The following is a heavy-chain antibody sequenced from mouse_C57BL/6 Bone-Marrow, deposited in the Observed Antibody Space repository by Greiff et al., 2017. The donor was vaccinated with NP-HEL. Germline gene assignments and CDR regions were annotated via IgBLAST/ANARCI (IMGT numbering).Heavy chain of an antibody. CDR1: GYTFTSYG. CDR3: AREAIYYYGSSYFDY. Sequence: QVQLQQSGAELARPGASVKLSCKASGYTFTSYGISWVKQRTGQGLEWIGEIYPRSGNTYYNEKLKGKATLTADKSSSTAYTELRSLTSEDSAVYFCAREAIYYYGSSYFDYWGQGTTLTVSS. D-gene: IGHD1-1*01. CDR2: IYPRSGNT. J-gene: IGHJ2*01. V-gene: IGHV1-81*01.